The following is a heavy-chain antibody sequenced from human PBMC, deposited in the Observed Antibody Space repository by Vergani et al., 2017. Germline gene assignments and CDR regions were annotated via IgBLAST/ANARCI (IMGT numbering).Heavy chain of an antibody. J-gene: IGHJ6*02. Sequence: QLQLVQSGAEVKKPGASVKVSCKASGYTFTGYYMHWVRQAPGQGLEWMGWINPNSGGTNYAQKFQGRVTMTRDTSISTAYMELSRLRSDDTAVYYCASSREVYDILTGSLGDGIYYYYYGMDVWGQGP. D-gene: IGHD3-9*01. V-gene: IGHV1-2*02. CDR1: GYTFTGYY. CDR2: INPNSGGT. CDR3: ASSREVYDILTGSLGDGIYYYYYGMDV.